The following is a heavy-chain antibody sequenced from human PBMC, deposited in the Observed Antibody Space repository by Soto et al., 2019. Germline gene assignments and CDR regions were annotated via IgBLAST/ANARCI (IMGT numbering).Heavy chain of an antibody. CDR3: ARNDTPLGSGSIYFDY. Sequence: GGSLRLSCAASGFTFSDYYMSWIRQAPGKGLEWVSYISSSGSTIYYADSEKGRFTISRDNAKNSLYLQMNSLRAEDTAVYYCARNDTPLGSGSIYFDYWGQGTLVTVSS. D-gene: IGHD3-10*01. J-gene: IGHJ4*02. CDR2: ISSSGSTI. V-gene: IGHV3-11*01. CDR1: GFTFSDYY.